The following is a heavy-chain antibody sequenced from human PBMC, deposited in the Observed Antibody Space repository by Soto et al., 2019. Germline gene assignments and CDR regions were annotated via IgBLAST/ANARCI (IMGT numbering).Heavy chain of an antibody. V-gene: IGHV4-39*01. J-gene: IGHJ6*02. CDR3: ARLLGRSTSCYECYYYYGMDV. D-gene: IGHD2-2*01. CDR2: IYYSGST. CDR1: GGSISSSSYY. Sequence: PSETLSLTCTVSGGSISSSSYYWGWIRQPPGKGLEWIGSIYYSGSTYYNPSLKSRVTISVDTSKNQFSLKLSSVTAADTAVYYCARLLGRSTSCYECYYYYGMDVWGQGTTVTVSS.